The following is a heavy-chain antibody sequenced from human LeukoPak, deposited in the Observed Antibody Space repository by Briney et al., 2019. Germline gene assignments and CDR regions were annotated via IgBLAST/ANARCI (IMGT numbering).Heavy chain of an antibody. J-gene: IGHJ4*02. CDR2: ISTGGGYT. CDR1: GFTFSSYA. CDR3: ARVPTTVTTVYFDY. Sequence: GGSLRLSCAASGFTFSSYAMHWVRQAPGKGLEYVSAISTGGGYTYYANSVKGRFTISRDNSKNTLYLQMGSLRAEDMAVYYCARVPTTVTTVYFDYWGQGTLVTVSS. D-gene: IGHD4-17*01. V-gene: IGHV3-64*01.